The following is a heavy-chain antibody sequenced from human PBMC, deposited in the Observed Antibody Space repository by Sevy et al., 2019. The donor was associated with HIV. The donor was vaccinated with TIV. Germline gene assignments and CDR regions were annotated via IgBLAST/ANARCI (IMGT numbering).Heavy chain of an antibody. V-gene: IGHV3-21*01. CDR2: ISSSSSYI. CDR1: GFTFSSYS. J-gene: IGHJ6*03. Sequence: GGSLRLSCAASGFTFSSYSMNWVRQAPGKGLEWVSSISSSSSYIYYADSVKGRFTISRDNAKNSLYLEMNSLRAEDTAVYYCARYSSSHYYMDVWGKGTTVTVSS. D-gene: IGHD6-6*01. CDR3: ARYSSSHYYMDV.